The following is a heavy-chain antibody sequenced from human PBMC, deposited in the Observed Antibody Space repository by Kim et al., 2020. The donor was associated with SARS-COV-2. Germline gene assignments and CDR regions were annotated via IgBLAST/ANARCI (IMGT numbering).Heavy chain of an antibody. Sequence: GGSLRLSCAASGFTFSSYAMSWVRQAPGKGLEWVSAISGSGGSTYYADSVKGRFTISRDNSKNTLYLQMNSLRAEDTAVYYCAGAAAPGDYYGMDVCGQGTTVTVSS. CDR1: GFTFSSYA. CDR2: ISGSGGST. V-gene: IGHV3-23*01. D-gene: IGHD2-2*01. CDR3: AGAAAPGDYYGMDV. J-gene: IGHJ6*02.